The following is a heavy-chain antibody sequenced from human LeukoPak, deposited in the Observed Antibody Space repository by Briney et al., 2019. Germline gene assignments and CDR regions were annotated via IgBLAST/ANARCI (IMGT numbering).Heavy chain of an antibody. Sequence: PSETLSLTCSVSGGSINRSSKYWGWIRQSPGKGLEWIGSVCYSGSTDYNSSLKSRVTISVDTSKNHFSLKLSSVTAADTAVYYCATFSGNYVFDYWGQGTRDTVSS. J-gene: IGHJ4*02. V-gene: IGHV4-39*02. CDR2: VCYSGST. CDR3: ATFSGNYVFDY. CDR1: GGSINRSSKY. D-gene: IGHD1-26*01.